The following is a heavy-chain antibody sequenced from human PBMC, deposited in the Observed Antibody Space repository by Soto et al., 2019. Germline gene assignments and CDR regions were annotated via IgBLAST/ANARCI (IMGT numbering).Heavy chain of an antibody. CDR1: GFTFSSYS. CDR3: ARDQDIPPFDVVDV. D-gene: IGHD2-2*02. Sequence: PGGSLRLSCAASGFTFSSYSMNWVRQAPGKGLEWVSSISSSSSYIYYADSVKGRFTISRDNAKNSLYLQMNSLRAEDTAVYYCARDQDIPPFDVVDVWGQGTTVTVSS. CDR2: ISSSSSYI. V-gene: IGHV3-21*01. J-gene: IGHJ6*02.